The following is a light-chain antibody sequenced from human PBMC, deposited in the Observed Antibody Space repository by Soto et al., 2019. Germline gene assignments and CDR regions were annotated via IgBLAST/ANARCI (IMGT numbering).Light chain of an antibody. V-gene: IGLV1-47*01. CDR1: SSNIGSNY. CDR3: AAWDDSLSGPV. J-gene: IGLJ7*01. CDR2: RNN. Sequence: QSVLTQPPSPSGTPGQRVTISCSGRSSNIGSNYVYWYQQLPGTAPKLLIYRNNQRPSGVPDRFSGSKSGTSASLAISGLRSEDEADYYCAAWDDSLSGPVFGGGTQLTVL.